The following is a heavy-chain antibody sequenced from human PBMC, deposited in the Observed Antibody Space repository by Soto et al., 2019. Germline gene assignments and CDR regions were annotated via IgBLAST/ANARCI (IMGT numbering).Heavy chain of an antibody. CDR3: ARDLWDGSGSYYNYYYYYGMDV. CDR1: GGSISSYY. Sequence: SSETLSLTCTVSGGSISSYYWSWIRQPAGKGLEWIGRIYTSGSTNYNPSLKSRVTMSVDTSKSQFSLKLSSVTAADTAVYYCARDLWDGSGSYYNYYYYYGMDVWGQGTTVTVSS. CDR2: IYTSGST. J-gene: IGHJ6*02. V-gene: IGHV4-4*07. D-gene: IGHD3-10*01.